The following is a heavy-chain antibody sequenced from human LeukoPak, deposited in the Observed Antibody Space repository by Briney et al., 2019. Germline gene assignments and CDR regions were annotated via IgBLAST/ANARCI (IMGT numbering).Heavy chain of an antibody. J-gene: IGHJ4*02. Sequence: SETLSLTCSVSGGSISGHYWSWIRQPAGKGLEWIGRIYTSGSTNYNPSLKSRVTMSVDTSKNQFSLKLSSVTAADTAVYYCARDGGIAVGTRPFDYWGQGTLVTVSS. CDR1: GGSISGHY. V-gene: IGHV4-4*07. CDR3: ARDGGIAVGTRPFDY. CDR2: IYTSGST. D-gene: IGHD6-19*01.